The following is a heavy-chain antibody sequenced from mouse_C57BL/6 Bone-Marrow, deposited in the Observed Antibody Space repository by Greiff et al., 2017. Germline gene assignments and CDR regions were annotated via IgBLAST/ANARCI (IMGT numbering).Heavy chain of an antibody. CDR1: GFTFSDYG. D-gene: IGHD2-4*01. Sequence: EVKLVESGGGLVKPGGSLKLSCAASGFTFSDYGMHWVRQAPEKGLEWVAYISSGSSTIYYADTVKGRFTISRDNAKNTLFLQMTSLRSEDTAMYYCARPRLRHAMDYWGQGTSVTVSS. J-gene: IGHJ4*01. CDR3: ARPRLRHAMDY. CDR2: ISSGSSTI. V-gene: IGHV5-17*01.